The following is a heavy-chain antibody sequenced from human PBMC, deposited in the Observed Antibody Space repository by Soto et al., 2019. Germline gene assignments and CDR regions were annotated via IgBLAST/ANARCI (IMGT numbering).Heavy chain of an antibody. Sequence: HPGGSLRLSCAASGFTFSSYAMSWVRQAPGKGLEWVSAISGSGGSTYYADSVKGRFTISRDNSKNTLYLQMNSLRAEDTAVYYCAKDSRPIYGSGSYSYYYYGMDVWGQGTTVTVSS. D-gene: IGHD3-10*01. CDR2: ISGSGGST. CDR1: GFTFSSYA. J-gene: IGHJ6*02. V-gene: IGHV3-23*01. CDR3: AKDSRPIYGSGSYSYYYYGMDV.